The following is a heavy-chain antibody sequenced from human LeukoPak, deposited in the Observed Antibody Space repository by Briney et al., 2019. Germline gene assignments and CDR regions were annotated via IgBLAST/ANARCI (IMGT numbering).Heavy chain of an antibody. CDR1: GGSISSHY. Sequence: SETLSLTCTGSGGSISSHYWSWIRQPPGKGLEWIGYIYYSGSTNYNPSLKSRVTISVDTSKNQFSLKLSSVTAADTAVYYCARDSYYYDSSGYSSRRAFDIWGQGTMVTVSS. CDR3: ARDSYYYDSSGYSSRRAFDI. J-gene: IGHJ3*02. CDR2: IYYSGST. D-gene: IGHD3-22*01. V-gene: IGHV4-59*11.